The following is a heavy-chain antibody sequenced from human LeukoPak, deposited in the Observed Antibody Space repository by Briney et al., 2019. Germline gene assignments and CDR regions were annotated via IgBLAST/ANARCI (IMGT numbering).Heavy chain of an antibody. CDR3: AKYKKGYDSSGYCP. CDR1: GFTFSSYA. Sequence: QAGGSLRLSCAASGFTFSSYAMSWVRQAPGKGLEWVSAISGSGGSTYYADSVKGRFTISRDNSKNTLYLQMNSLRAEDTAVYYCAKYKKGYDSSGYCPWGQGTLVTVSS. J-gene: IGHJ5*02. D-gene: IGHD3-22*01. V-gene: IGHV3-23*01. CDR2: ISGSGGST.